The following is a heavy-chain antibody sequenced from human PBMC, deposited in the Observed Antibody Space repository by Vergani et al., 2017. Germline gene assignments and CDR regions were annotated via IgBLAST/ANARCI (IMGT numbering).Heavy chain of an antibody. D-gene: IGHD6-13*01. J-gene: IGHJ5*02. CDR1: GGSISSGGYS. Sequence: QPQLQESGSGLVKPSQTLSLTCAVSGGSISSGGYSWSWIRQPPGKGLEWIGYIYHSGSTYYNPSLKSRVTISVDRSKNQFSLKLSSVTAADTAVYYCARGAYSSSWYFGNNWFDPWGQGTLVTVSS. V-gene: IGHV4-30-2*01. CDR2: IYHSGST. CDR3: ARGAYSSSWYFGNNWFDP.